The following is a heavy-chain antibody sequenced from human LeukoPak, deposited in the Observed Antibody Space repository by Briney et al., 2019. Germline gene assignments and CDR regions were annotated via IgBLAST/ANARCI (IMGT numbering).Heavy chain of an antibody. D-gene: IGHD7-27*01. V-gene: IGHV3-21*01. CDR1: GFTFSSYS. CDR2: ISSSSSYI. J-gene: IGHJ4*02. Sequence: GGSLRLSCAASGFTFSSYSMNWVRQAPGKGLEWVSSISSSSSYIYYADSVKGRFTISRDNAKNSLYLQMNSLRAEDTAVYYCARDRSESPVDWGSFDYWGQGTLVTVSS. CDR3: ARDRSESPVDWGSFDY.